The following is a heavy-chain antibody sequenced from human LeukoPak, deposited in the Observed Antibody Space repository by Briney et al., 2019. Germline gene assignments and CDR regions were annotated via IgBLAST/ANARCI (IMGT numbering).Heavy chain of an antibody. D-gene: IGHD3-10*01. CDR2: INPSGGST. V-gene: IGHV1-46*01. Sequence: ASVKVSCKASGYTFTSYYMHWVRQAPGQGLEWMGIINPSGGSTSYAQKFQGRVTMTRDTSTSTVYMGLSSLRSEDTAVYYCARSSGRGVSDYWGQGTLVTVSS. CDR1: GYTFTSYY. CDR3: ARSSGRGVSDY. J-gene: IGHJ4*02.